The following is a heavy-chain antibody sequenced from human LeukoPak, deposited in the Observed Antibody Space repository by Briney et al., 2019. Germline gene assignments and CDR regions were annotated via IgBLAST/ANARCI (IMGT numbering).Heavy chain of an antibody. CDR1: GFTFSSFG. CDR2: ISYDGSNK. Sequence: GRSLRLSCAASGFTFSSFGMHWVRQAPGKGLEWVAVISYDGSNKYYADSVKGRFTISRDNSKNTLYLQMNRLRAEDTAAYYCAKSPYPGNYLYYFDYWGQGTLVTVSS. J-gene: IGHJ4*02. V-gene: IGHV3-30*18. CDR3: AKSPYPGNYLYYFDY. D-gene: IGHD4-23*01.